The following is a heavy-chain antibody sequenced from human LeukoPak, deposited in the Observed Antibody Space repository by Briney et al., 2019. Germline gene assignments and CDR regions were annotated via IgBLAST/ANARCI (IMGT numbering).Heavy chain of an antibody. CDR3: ARGRGGDQLWYDFWSGYYGNFYFDY. J-gene: IGHJ4*02. D-gene: IGHD3-3*01. V-gene: IGHV1-8*01. CDR2: MNPNSGNT. Sequence: GASVKVSCKASGYTFTSYDINWVRQATGQGLEWMGWMNPNSGNTGYAQKFQGRVTMTRNTSISTAYMELSSLRSEDTAVYYCARGRGGDQLWYDFWSGYYGNFYFDYWGQGTLVTVSS. CDR1: GYTFTSYD.